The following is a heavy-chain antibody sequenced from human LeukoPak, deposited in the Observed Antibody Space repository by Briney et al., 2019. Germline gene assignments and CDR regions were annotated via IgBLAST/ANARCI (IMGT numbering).Heavy chain of an antibody. CDR1: GFSISSGDYY. CDR2: IYYSGST. J-gene: IGHJ5*02. D-gene: IGHD2-2*01. CDR3: ARGGQDIVVVPAAMGFDP. V-gene: IGHV4-30-4*01. Sequence: PSETLSLTCTVSGFSISSGDYYWSWLRQPPGKGLEWIVYIYYSGSTYYNPSLKSRVTISVDTSKNQFSLKLSSVTAADTAVYYCARGGQDIVVVPAAMGFDPWGQGTLVTVSS.